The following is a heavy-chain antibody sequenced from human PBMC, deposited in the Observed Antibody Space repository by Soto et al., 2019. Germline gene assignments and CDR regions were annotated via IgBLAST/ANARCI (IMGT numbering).Heavy chain of an antibody. V-gene: IGHV3-30-3*01. J-gene: IGHJ6*02. CDR2: ISYEGSNK. CDR3: ARAYYYGMDV. CDR1: GFTFSSYA. Sequence: QVQLVESGGGVVQPGRSLRLSWAASGFTFSSYAMHWVRQAPGKGLEWVAVISYEGSNKYYADSVKGRFTISRDNSKNTLYLQMNSLRAEDTAVYYCARAYYYGMDVWGQGTTVTVSS.